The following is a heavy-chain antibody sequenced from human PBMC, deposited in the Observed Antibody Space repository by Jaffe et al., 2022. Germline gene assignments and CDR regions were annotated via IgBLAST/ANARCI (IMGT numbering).Heavy chain of an antibody. D-gene: IGHD4-17*01. J-gene: IGHJ4*02. CDR1: GFTFSSYG. CDR3: AKERTTVTFDY. CDR2: IRYDGSNK. Sequence: QVQLVESGGGVVQPGGSLRLSCAASGFTFSSYGMHWVRQAPGKGLEWVAFIRYDGSNKYYADSVKGRFTISRDNSKNTLYLQMNSLRAEDTAVYYCAKERTTVTFDYWGQGTLVTVSS. V-gene: IGHV3-30*02.